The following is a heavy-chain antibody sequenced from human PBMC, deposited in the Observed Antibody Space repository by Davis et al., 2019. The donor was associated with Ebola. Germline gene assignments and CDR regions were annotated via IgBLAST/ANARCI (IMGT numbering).Heavy chain of an antibody. Sequence: ASVKVSCKASGYTFTSYAMNWVRQAPGQGLEWMGWINTNTGNPTYAQGFTGRFVFSLDTSVSTAYLQISSLKAEDTAVYYCAREVAVAGSLVSDHWGQGTLVTVSS. V-gene: IGHV7-4-1*02. CDR2: INTNTGNP. D-gene: IGHD6-19*01. CDR1: GYTFTSYA. J-gene: IGHJ4*02. CDR3: AREVAVAGSLVSDH.